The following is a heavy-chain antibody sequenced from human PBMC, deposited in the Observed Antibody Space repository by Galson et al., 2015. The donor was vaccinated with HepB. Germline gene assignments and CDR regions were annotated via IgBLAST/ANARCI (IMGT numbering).Heavy chain of an antibody. CDR2: ISSSSSTI. J-gene: IGHJ6*02. CDR1: GFTFSSYS. V-gene: IGHV3-48*01. Sequence: SLRLSCAASGFTFSSYSMNWVRQAPGKGLEWVSYISSSSSTIYYADSVKGRFTISRDNAKNSLYLQMNSLRAEDTAVYYCAVLWFGELSPPAYYGMDVWGQGTTVTVSS. CDR3: AVLWFGELSPPAYYGMDV. D-gene: IGHD3-10*01.